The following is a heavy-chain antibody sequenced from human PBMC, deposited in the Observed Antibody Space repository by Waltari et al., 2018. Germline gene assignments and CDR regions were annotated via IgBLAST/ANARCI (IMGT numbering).Heavy chain of an antibody. Sequence: EVQLVESGGGLVQPGGSLRLLCAASGFTFRNYERNWGRQAPGKGLEWVSYISSGASTIFYADSVKGRFTISRDNAKNSVYLEMNSLRADDTAIYYCARGEGGANEYWGQGTLVTVSS. D-gene: IGHD1-26*01. J-gene: IGHJ4*01. CDR3: ARGEGGANEY. V-gene: IGHV3-48*03. CDR1: GFTFRNYE. CDR2: ISSGASTI.